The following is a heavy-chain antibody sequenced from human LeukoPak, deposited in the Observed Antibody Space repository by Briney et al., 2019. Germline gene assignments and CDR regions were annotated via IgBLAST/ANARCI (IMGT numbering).Heavy chain of an antibody. Sequence: GGSLRLSCAASGFTFTNYAMNWVRQAPGKGLEWVSGISGSGDSTYYADSVKGRFTISRDNSKNTLYLQMNSLRVDDTAVYYCAKDHLLLAAAGSNDAFDIWGQGTMVTVSS. J-gene: IGHJ3*02. CDR3: AKDHLLLAAAGSNDAFDI. CDR2: ISGSGDST. V-gene: IGHV3-23*01. D-gene: IGHD6-13*01. CDR1: GFTFTNYA.